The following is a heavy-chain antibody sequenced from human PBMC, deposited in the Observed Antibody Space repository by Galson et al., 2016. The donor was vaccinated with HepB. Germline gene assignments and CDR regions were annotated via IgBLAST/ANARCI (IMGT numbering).Heavy chain of an antibody. CDR2: IDPSDSQS. CDR1: GYTLASYW. V-gene: IGHV5-10-1*01. Sequence: QSGAEVKKPGESLRISCKGSGYTLASYWINWVRQMPGKGLEWMGRIDPSDSQSDYSTSFQGHVTISTDKSISTAYLQWSSLKASDTAMYYCARRDWNYDGGPPDYWGQGTLVTVSS. CDR3: ARRDWNYDGGPPDY. D-gene: IGHD1-7*01. J-gene: IGHJ4*02.